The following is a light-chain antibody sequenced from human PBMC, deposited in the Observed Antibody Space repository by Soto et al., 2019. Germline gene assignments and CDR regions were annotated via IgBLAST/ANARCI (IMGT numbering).Light chain of an antibody. V-gene: IGKV1-5*03. CDR1: QTISSW. CDR2: KAS. CDR3: QHYKSYSEA. Sequence: DIQMTQSPSTLSGSVGDRVTITCRASQTISSWLAWYQQKPGKAPKLLIYKASTLKSGVPSRFSGSGSGTEFTLTISSLQPDDFATYYCQHYKSYSEAFGQGTKVHIK. J-gene: IGKJ1*01.